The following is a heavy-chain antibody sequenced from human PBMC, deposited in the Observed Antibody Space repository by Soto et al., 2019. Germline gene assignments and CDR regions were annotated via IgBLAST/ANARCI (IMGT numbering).Heavy chain of an antibody. J-gene: IGHJ4*02. V-gene: IGHV4-61*03. CDR3: ARESDSGSYYFDY. CDR2: IYNSGST. CDR1: GGSVSSGSYY. Sequence: KTXETLCLTCPVSGGSVSSGSYYGSWIRQPPGKGLEWIGYIYNSGSTNYNPSLKSRVTISVDTSKNHFSLRMSSVTAADTAVYYFARESDSGSYYFDYWGRGTPVTVSS. D-gene: IGHD3-10*01.